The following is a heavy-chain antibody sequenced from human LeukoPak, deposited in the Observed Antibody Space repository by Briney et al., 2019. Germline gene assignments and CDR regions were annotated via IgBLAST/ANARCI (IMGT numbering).Heavy chain of an antibody. V-gene: IGHV1-18*01. CDR3: ARVPVNIAAPDWLSYYFDY. Sequence: GASVKVSCKASGYTFTSYGISWVRQAPGQGLEWMGWISAYNGNTNYAQKLQGRVTMTTDTSTSTAYMELRSLRSDDTAVYYCARVPVNIAAPDWLSYYFDYWGQGTLVTVSS. D-gene: IGHD6-6*01. CDR2: ISAYNGNT. CDR1: GYTFTSYG. J-gene: IGHJ4*02.